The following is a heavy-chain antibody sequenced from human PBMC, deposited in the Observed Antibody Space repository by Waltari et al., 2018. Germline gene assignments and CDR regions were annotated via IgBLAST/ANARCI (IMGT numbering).Heavy chain of an antibody. D-gene: IGHD4-17*01. CDR3: AREVHYGDYVGANWFDP. CDR2: IIPILGIA. J-gene: IGHJ5*02. Sequence: QVQLVQSGAEVKKPGSSVKVSCKASGGTFSSYAISWVRQAPGQGLEWMGGIIPILGIANDAQTFQGRVTITADESTSTAYMELSSLRSEDTAVYYCAREVHYGDYVGANWFDPWGQGTLVTVSS. V-gene: IGHV1-69*04. CDR1: GGTFSSYA.